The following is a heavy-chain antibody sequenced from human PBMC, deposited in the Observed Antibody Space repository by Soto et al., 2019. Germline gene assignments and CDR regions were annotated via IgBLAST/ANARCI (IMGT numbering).Heavy chain of an antibody. D-gene: IGHD2-2*01. CDR1: GYTFTSYG. J-gene: IGHJ5*02. Sequence: ASVKVSCKASGYTFTSYGISWVRQAPGQGLEWMGWISAYNGNTNYAQKLQGRVTMTTDTSTSIAYMELRSLRSDDTAVYYCARDPKYATGGPRVWFDPWGQGTLVTVSS. V-gene: IGHV1-18*04. CDR3: ARDPKYATGGPRVWFDP. CDR2: ISAYNGNT.